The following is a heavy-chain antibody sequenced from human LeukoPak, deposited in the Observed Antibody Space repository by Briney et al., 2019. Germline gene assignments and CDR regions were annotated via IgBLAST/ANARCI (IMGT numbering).Heavy chain of an antibody. CDR1: GYPISSGYY. D-gene: IGHD3-10*01. CDR2: IFYSGST. V-gene: IGHV4-38-2*02. CDR3: AKSNGYGLVDI. J-gene: IGHJ3*02. Sequence: SETLSLTCTVSGYPISSGYYWGWIRQPPGKGLEWIGNIFYSGSTYYSPYLKSRVTISLDTSRNQFSLKLNSVTAADTAVYYCAKSNGYGLVDIWGQGTMVTVSS.